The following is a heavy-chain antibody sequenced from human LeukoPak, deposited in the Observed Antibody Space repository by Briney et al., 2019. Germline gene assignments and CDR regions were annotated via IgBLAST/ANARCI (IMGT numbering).Heavy chain of an antibody. CDR3: ARDRDYDYFDY. CDR2: MNPNSGNT. Sequence: GASVKVSCKASGFTFTSHDYNWVRQATGQGLEWMGWMNPNSGNTGYAQKFQGRVTMTRDTSITTVYMELSSLTSEDTAVYYCARDRDYDYFDYWGQGTLVTVSS. CDR1: GFTFTSHD. V-gene: IGHV1-8*01. J-gene: IGHJ4*02. D-gene: IGHD5-12*01.